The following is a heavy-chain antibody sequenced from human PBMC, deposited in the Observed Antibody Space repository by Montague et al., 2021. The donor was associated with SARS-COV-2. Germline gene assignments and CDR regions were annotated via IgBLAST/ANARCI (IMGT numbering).Heavy chain of an antibody. Sequence: SETLSLTCTVSGGSISSYYWSWIRQPPGKGLEWIGYIYYSGSTNYNPSLKSRVTISVVTSKNQFSLKLSSVTAADTAVYYCARAGSGSYSFYYYYYGMDVWGQGTTVTVSS. D-gene: IGHD3-10*01. CDR3: ARAGSGSYSFYYYYYGMDV. J-gene: IGHJ6*02. CDR2: IYYSGST. V-gene: IGHV4-59*08. CDR1: GGSISSYY.